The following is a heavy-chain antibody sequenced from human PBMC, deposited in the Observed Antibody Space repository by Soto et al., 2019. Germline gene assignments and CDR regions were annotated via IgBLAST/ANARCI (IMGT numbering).Heavy chain of an antibody. CDR3: ARSELWQWLASEAFDP. D-gene: IGHD6-19*01. V-gene: IGHV1-2*02. CDR1: GYALTGYS. Sequence: QVQLVQSGAEVKKPGSSGKVSCKAPGYALTGYSMHGVRQAPGPGLEWMGWINPNSGGTNYAQKFQGRVTMTRDTSISTAYMELSRLRSDDTAVYYCARSELWQWLASEAFDPWCQGTLVTVS. J-gene: IGHJ5*02. CDR2: INPNSGGT.